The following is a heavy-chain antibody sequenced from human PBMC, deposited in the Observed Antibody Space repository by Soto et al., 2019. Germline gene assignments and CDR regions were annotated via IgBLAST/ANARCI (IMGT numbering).Heavy chain of an antibody. D-gene: IGHD6-13*01. CDR2: IYYSGSA. V-gene: IGHV4-59*01. CDR3: ARGGSSWSGAWYFDL. CDR1: GGSISHYY. Sequence: QVQLQESGPGLVKPSETLSLTCTVSGGSISHYYWSWIRQPPGKGLEWIGYIYYSGSANYNPSLKSHVIISVDTSKNQFSLKLSSVTAADTAVYFCARGGSSWSGAWYFDLWGRGTLVTVSS. J-gene: IGHJ2*01.